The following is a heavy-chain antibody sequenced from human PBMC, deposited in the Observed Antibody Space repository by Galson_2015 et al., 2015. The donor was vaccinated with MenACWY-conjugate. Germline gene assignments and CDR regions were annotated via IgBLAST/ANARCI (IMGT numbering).Heavy chain of an antibody. Sequence: SETLSLTCTVSGGSISSSSYYWGWIRQPPGQGLEWIGSIYYSGSTYYNPSLKSRVTISVDTSKNQFSLKLSSVTAADTAVYYCARDRAGEDYSNTDWFDPWGQGTLVTVSS. D-gene: IGHD4-11*01. CDR2: IYYSGST. J-gene: IGHJ5*02. CDR1: GGSISSSSYY. CDR3: ARDRAGEDYSNTDWFDP. V-gene: IGHV4-39*07.